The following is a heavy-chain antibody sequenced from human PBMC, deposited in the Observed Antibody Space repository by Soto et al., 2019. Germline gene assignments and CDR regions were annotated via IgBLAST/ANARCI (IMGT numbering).Heavy chain of an antibody. CDR2: IIPILGIA. J-gene: IGHJ6*03. D-gene: IGHD3-3*01. CDR1: GGAFSCYT. Sequence: KVAWKGVGGAFSCYTISWVRQTNGQGLEWMGRIIPILGIANYAQKFQGRVTITADKSTSTAYMELSSLRSEDTAVYYCARDNRDFWSGYYPDVWGKRTTVTVPS. V-gene: IGHV1-69*04. CDR3: ARDNRDFWSGYYPDV.